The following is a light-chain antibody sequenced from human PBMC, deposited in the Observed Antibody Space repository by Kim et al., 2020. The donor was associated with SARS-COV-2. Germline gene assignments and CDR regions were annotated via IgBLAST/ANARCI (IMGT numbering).Light chain of an antibody. CDR1: SSDVGGYNY. J-gene: IGLJ1*01. Sequence: QSALPQPASVSGSPGQSITISCTGTSSDVGGYNYVSWYQQHPGKAPKLMIYDVSKRPSGVSDRFSGSKSGNTASLTISGLQAEDEAGYYCSSYTSGSTYVFGTGTKVTVL. CDR3: SSYTSGSTYV. CDR2: DVS. V-gene: IGLV2-14*03.